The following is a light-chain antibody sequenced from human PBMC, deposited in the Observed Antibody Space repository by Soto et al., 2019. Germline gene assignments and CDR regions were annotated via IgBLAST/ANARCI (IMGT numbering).Light chain of an antibody. V-gene: IGKV1-39*01. J-gene: IGKJ3*01. CDR2: AAS. Sequence: DIQMTQSPSSLSAPVGDSVTITCRASQSISNYLNWYQQKPGKAPKLLVYAASSLQSGVPSRFSGSGSGTDFTLTISSLQPEDFATYYCQQSYSTPFTFGPGTKVDIK. CDR1: QSISNY. CDR3: QQSYSTPFT.